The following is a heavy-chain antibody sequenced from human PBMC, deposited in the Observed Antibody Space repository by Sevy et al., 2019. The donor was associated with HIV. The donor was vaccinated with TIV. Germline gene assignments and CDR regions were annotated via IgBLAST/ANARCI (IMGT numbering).Heavy chain of an antibody. CDR2: ISSSSSYI. Sequence: GGSLRLSCAASGFTFSSYSMNWVRQAPGKGPEWVSSISSSSSYIYYADSVKGRFTISRDNAKNSLYLQMNSLRAEDTAVYYCARGSYGSGSYSNYWGQGTLVTVSS. CDR1: GFTFSSYS. V-gene: IGHV3-21*01. CDR3: ARGSYGSGSYSNY. J-gene: IGHJ4*02. D-gene: IGHD3-10*01.